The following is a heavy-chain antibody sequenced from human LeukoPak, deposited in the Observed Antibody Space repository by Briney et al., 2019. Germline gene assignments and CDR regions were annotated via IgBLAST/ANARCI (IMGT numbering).Heavy chain of an antibody. CDR1: VFTFSNCG. D-gene: IGHD3-10*01. Sequence: GSLRLSCAASVFTFSNCGMSWARQTPGKGLEWGSDIGGDGSTYYADSVKGRFTISRDNSENTLYLQMNSLRAEDTAVYYCAKGPYGSGIYYGMDVWGQGTTVTVS. J-gene: IGHJ6*02. V-gene: IGHV3-23*01. CDR3: AKGPYGSGIYYGMDV. CDR2: IGGDGST.